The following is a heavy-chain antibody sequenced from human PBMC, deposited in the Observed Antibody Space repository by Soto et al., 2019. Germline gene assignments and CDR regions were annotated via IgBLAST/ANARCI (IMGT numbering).Heavy chain of an antibody. CDR2: ITSNSIYK. V-gene: IGHV3-21*01. J-gene: IGHJ6*02. CDR1: GFTFSDYD. D-gene: IGHD1-26*01. CDR3: ARDLSGGNYYYHGLDV. Sequence: EVQLVESGGGLVKPGGSLRLSCAASGFTFSDYDMTWVRQAPGKGLEWVSSITSNSIYKYSADSLKGRFTISRGNAKNTLFLQINSLRAEDTAVYYCARDLSGGNYYYHGLDVWGQGTTVTVSS.